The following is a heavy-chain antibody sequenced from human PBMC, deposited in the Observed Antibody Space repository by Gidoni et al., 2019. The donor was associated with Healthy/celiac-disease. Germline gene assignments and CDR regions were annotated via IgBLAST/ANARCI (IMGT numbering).Heavy chain of an antibody. V-gene: IGHV3-73*02. D-gene: IGHD3-22*01. CDR2: IRSKANSNAT. J-gene: IGHJ4*02. CDR1: GFHFSGSA. Sequence: EVQLVESGGGLVQPGGSLKLHCSDSGFHFSGSAMHWVRQASGKGLEWVGRIRSKANSNATAYAASVKGRFTISRDDSKNTAYLQMNSLKTEDTAVYYCTRFSYDSPFDYWGQGTLVTVSS. CDR3: TRFSYDSPFDY.